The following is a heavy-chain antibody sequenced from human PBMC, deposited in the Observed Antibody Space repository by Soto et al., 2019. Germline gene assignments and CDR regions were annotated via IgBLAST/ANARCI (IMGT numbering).Heavy chain of an antibody. V-gene: IGHV1-69*13. Sequence: ASVKVSCKASGGTFSSYAISWVRQAPGQGLEWMGGIIPIFGTANYAQKFQGRVTITADESTSTAYMELSSLRSEDTAVYYCARAYYDFWSGYYDNYYYYGMDVWGQGTTVTVSS. CDR2: IIPIFGTA. CDR3: ARAYYDFWSGYYDNYYYYGMDV. D-gene: IGHD3-3*01. CDR1: GGTFSSYA. J-gene: IGHJ6*02.